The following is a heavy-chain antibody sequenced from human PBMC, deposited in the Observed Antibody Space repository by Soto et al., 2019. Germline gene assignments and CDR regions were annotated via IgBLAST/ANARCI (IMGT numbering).Heavy chain of an antibody. J-gene: IGHJ4*02. CDR1: GGSISSGGYS. CDR3: AAGGGLPRYY. Sequence: SETLSLTCAVSGGSISSGGYSWSWIRQPPGKGLEWIGYIYHSGSTYYNPSLKSRVTISVDRSKNQFSLKLSSVTAADTAVYFCAAGGGLPRYYWGQGTLVTVSS. D-gene: IGHD5-12*01. CDR2: IYHSGST. V-gene: IGHV4-30-2*01.